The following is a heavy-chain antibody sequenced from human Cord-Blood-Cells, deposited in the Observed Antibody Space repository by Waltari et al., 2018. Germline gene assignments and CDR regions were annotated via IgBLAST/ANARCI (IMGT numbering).Heavy chain of an antibody. CDR3: AKDLSGYYDY. V-gene: IGHV3-30*18. Sequence: QVQLVESGGGVVQPGRSLRLSCAASGFTFSSYGMHWVRQAPGKGLEWVAVISYDGSNKYYADSVKGRVTISRDNSKNTLYLQMNSLRAEDTAVYYCAKDLSGYYDYWGQGTLVTVSS. CDR2: ISYDGSNK. D-gene: IGHD3-22*01. CDR1: GFTFSSYG. J-gene: IGHJ4*02.